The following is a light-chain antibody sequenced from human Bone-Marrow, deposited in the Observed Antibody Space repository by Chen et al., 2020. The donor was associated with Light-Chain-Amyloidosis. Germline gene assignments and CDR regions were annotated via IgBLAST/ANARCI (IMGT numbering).Light chain of an antibody. V-gene: IGKV2-30*02. Sequence: DVVMTQSPLSLPVTLGQPASISCRSSQSLVHSDGSTYLHWFQQRPGQSPRRLIYKVSNRDSGVPDRFSGSGSGTDFTLKISRVEAEDVGVYYCMQGTHWPPITFGQGTRLEIK. J-gene: IGKJ5*01. CDR1: QSLVHSDGSTY. CDR3: MQGTHWPPIT. CDR2: KVS.